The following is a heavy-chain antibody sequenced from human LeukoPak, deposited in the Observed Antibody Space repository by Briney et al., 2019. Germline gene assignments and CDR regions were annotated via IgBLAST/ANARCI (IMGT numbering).Heavy chain of an antibody. V-gene: IGHV3-53*01. CDR3: ARDHCSGGSCYSAY. J-gene: IGHJ4*02. CDR2: LYSGGST. CDR1: GFTVSSNF. Sequence: GGSLRLSCAASGFTVSSNFMTWVRQAPGKGLEWVSVLYSGGSTDYADSVKGRFTVSRDSSKNTVYLQTNSLRAEDSAVYYCARDHCSGGSCYSAYWGQGTLVTVSS. D-gene: IGHD2-15*01.